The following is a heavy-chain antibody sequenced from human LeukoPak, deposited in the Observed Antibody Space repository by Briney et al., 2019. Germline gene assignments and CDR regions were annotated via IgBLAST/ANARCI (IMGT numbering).Heavy chain of an antibody. V-gene: IGHV3-48*01. CDR3: ARMYSGSYYFTYYFDY. J-gene: IGHJ4*02. CDR1: GFTFSSYS. CDR2: ISSSSSTI. D-gene: IGHD1-26*01. Sequence: GGSLRLSCAVSGFTFSSYSMNWVRQAPGKGLEWVSYISSSSSTIYYADSVKGRFTISRDNAKNSLYLQMNSLRAEGTAVYYCARMYSGSYYFTYYFDYWGQGTLVTVSS.